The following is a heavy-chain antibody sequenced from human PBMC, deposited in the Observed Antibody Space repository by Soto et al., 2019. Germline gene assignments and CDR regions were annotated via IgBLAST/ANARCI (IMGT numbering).Heavy chain of an antibody. CDR1: GYTFTSYD. D-gene: IGHD3-9*01. Sequence: QVQLVQSGAEVKKPGASVKVSCKASGYTFTSYDINWVRQATGQGLEWMGWMNPNSGNTDYAQKFQGRVTMTRNTSISTAYMELSSLRSEDTAVYYCARGVLRYFDWLLFDRAKGNYYYYYMDVWGKGTTVTVSS. J-gene: IGHJ6*03. CDR3: ARGVLRYFDWLLFDRAKGNYYYYYMDV. CDR2: MNPNSGNT. V-gene: IGHV1-8*01.